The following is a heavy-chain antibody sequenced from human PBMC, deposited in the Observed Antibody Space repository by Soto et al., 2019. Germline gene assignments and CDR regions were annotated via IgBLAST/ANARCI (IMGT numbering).Heavy chain of an antibody. Sequence: QVQLVQSGAEVKKPGSSVKVSCKASGGTFSSYAISWVRQAPGQGLEWMGGIIPIFGTANYAQKFQGRVTITADESPSTAYMELSSLRSEDTAGYYCARIGDYGGNSDWYFDLWGRGTLVTVSS. D-gene: IGHD4-17*01. CDR2: IIPIFGTA. CDR1: GGTFSSYA. J-gene: IGHJ2*01. CDR3: ARIGDYGGNSDWYFDL. V-gene: IGHV1-69*12.